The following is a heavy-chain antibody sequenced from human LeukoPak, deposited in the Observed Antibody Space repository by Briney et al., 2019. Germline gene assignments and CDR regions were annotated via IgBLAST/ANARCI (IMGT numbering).Heavy chain of an antibody. Sequence: GGSLRLSCAASGFTVSSNYMSWVRQAPGKGLEWVSVIYSGGSTYYADSVKGRFTISRDNSKNTLYLQMNSLRAEDTAVYYCARGSRSGGSCLNAFDIWGQGTMVTVSS. CDR1: GFTVSSNY. J-gene: IGHJ3*02. CDR2: IYSGGST. V-gene: IGHV3-66*02. CDR3: ARGSRSGGSCLNAFDI. D-gene: IGHD2-15*01.